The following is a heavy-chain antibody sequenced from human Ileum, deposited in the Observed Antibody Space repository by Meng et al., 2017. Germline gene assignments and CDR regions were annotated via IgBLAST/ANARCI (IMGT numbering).Heavy chain of an antibody. Sequence: QGLLEESGPGLFKPAGTRSLTWAVSGGPISSSNWWSWVRQPPGKGLEWIGEIYHSGSTNYNPSLKSRVTISVDKSKNQFSLKLSSVTAADTAVYYCASLRYNWNYSADYWGQGTLVTVSS. CDR1: GGPISSSNW. CDR2: IYHSGST. CDR3: ASLRYNWNYSADY. J-gene: IGHJ4*02. D-gene: IGHD1-7*01. V-gene: IGHV4-4*02.